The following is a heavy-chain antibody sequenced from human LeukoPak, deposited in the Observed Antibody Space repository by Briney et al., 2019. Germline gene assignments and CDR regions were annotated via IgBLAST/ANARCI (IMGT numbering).Heavy chain of an antibody. Sequence: ASVTVSLTSSGYTFTIYGISWVRPPPAQGGEWMGWISAYNGNKNYAKKLQGRVTMTTDTSTSTAYMELNSLRSDDTAVYYCARDRSYSSSSFNYWGQGTQVTVSS. V-gene: IGHV1-18*01. CDR3: ARDRSYSSSSFNY. CDR2: ISAYNGNK. CDR1: GYTFTIYG. J-gene: IGHJ4*02. D-gene: IGHD6-6*01.